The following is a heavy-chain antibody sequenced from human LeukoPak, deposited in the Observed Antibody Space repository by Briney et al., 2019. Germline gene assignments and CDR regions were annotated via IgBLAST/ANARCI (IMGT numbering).Heavy chain of an antibody. D-gene: IGHD3-10*01. J-gene: IGHJ6*04. CDR2: IYYSGST. CDR1: GGSISSYY. V-gene: IGHV4-59*01. Sequence: PSETLSLTCTVSGGSISSYYWSWIRQPPGKGLEWIGYIYYSGSTNYNPSLKSRVTISVDTSKNQFSLKLSSVTAADTAVYYCARGTFGSGSYYTFYYYYGMDVWGKGTTVTVSS. CDR3: ARGTFGSGSYYTFYYYYGMDV.